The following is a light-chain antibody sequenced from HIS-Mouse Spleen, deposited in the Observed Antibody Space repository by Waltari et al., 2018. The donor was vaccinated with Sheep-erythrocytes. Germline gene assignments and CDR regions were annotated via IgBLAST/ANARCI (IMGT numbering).Light chain of an antibody. CDR3: QAWDSSTVV. CDR2: QDS. Sequence: SYELTQPPSVSVSPGQTASITCSGDKLGDKYACWYHQKPGQSPVLVIYQDSKRPSGIPDRVSGSSSGNTATLTISGTQAMDEADYYCQAWDSSTVVFGGGTKLTVL. J-gene: IGLJ2*01. CDR1: KLGDKY. V-gene: IGLV3-1*01.